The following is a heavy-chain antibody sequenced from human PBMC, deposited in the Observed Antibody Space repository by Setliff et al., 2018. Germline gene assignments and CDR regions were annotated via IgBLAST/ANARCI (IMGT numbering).Heavy chain of an antibody. V-gene: IGHV4-34*01. D-gene: IGHD2-21*02. J-gene: IGHJ4*02. CDR2: INHSGST. CDR1: GESFSGHY. CDR3: ARGFDVCGGGACYTDGPYYFDY. Sequence: SETLSLTCAVYGESFSGHYWSWIRQPPGKGLEWIGEINHSGSTNYNPSLKSRVTISVDTSKNQFPLKLSSVAAADTAVYYCARGFDVCGGGACYTDGPYYFDYWGLRLSWSPSPQ.